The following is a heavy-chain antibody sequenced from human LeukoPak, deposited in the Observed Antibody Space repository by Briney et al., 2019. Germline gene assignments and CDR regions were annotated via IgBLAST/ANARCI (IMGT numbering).Heavy chain of an antibody. J-gene: IGHJ5*02. CDR3: ARDFYGSGRSNWFDP. Sequence: GGSLRLSCAASGFTVSSNYVNWVRQAPGKGLEWVSVSYNGGTTDYADSVKGRFTISRDNSRNTLYLQMNSLRVEDTAVYYCARDFYGSGRSNWFDPWGQGTLVTVSS. V-gene: IGHV3-66*02. D-gene: IGHD3-10*01. CDR1: GFTVSSNY. CDR2: SYNGGTT.